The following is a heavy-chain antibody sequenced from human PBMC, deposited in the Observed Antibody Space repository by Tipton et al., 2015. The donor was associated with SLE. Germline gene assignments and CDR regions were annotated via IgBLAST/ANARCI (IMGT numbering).Heavy chain of an antibody. J-gene: IGHJ2*01. Sequence: LRLSCTVSGGSISSSRYYWGWIRQPPGKGLEWTVSISYSGSTYYNPSLKSRVTISVDTSKNQFSLKLSSVTAADTAVYYCARDYGYCSSTSCYPWYFDLWGRGTLVTVSS. V-gene: IGHV4-39*07. CDR2: ISYSGST. CDR3: ARDYGYCSSTSCYPWYFDL. CDR1: GGSISSSRYY. D-gene: IGHD2-2*01.